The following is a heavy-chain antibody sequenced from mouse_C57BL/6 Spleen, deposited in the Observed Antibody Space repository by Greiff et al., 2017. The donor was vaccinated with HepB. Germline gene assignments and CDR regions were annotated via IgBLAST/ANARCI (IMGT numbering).Heavy chain of an antibody. V-gene: IGHV1-74*01. CDR2: INPSDSDT. CDR1: GYTFTSYW. Sequence: VQLQQPGAELVKPGASVKVSCKASGYTFTSYWMHWVKQSPGQGLEWIGRINPSDSDTNYNQKFKGKATLTVDKSSSTAYMQLSSLTSEDSAVYYCAMCPPITTASWFAYWGQGTLVTVSA. D-gene: IGHD1-1*01. J-gene: IGHJ3*01. CDR3: AMCPPITTASWFAY.